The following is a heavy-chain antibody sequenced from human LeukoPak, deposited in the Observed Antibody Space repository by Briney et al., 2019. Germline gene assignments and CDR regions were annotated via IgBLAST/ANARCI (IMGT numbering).Heavy chain of an antibody. CDR1: GVSFSGYY. CDR3: ARARWNDGSIDY. D-gene: IGHD1-1*01. J-gene: IGHJ4*02. V-gene: IGHV4-34*01. Sequence: SETLSLTCAVYGVSFSGYYWSWIRQPPGKGLEWIGEINHSGSTNYNPSLKSRVTISVDTSKNQFSLKLSSVTAADTAVYYCARARWNDGSIDYWGQGTLVTVSS. CDR2: INHSGST.